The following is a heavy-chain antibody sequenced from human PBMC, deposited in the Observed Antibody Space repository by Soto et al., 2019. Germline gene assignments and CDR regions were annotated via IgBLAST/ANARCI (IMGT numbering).Heavy chain of an antibody. Sequence: PAETLGLGCTVSDGYISSSSYSWGRIRQPPGKGVEWIGYVYYSGSSTSNPSLKSRVTMSADTSKNQLSLKVRSVTAAGTAVYYCARVGERWQYFARFYYFDSWGQGAMVTVSS. CDR1: DGYISSSSYS. J-gene: IGHJ4*02. CDR2: VYYSGSS. V-gene: IGHV4-61*05. D-gene: IGHD3-9*01. CDR3: ARVGERWQYFARFYYFDS.